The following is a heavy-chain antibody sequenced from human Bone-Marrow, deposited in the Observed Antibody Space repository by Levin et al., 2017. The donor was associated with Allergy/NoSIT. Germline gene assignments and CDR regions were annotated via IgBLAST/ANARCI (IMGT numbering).Heavy chain of an antibody. CDR1: GYSFTSYW. CDR2: IDPDNSNT. V-gene: IGHV5-51*01. Sequence: GESLKISCQGSGYSFTSYWIAWVRQRPGKGLDWMGIIDPDNSNTRYSPSYRGQVILSADKSINTAYLQWSGLKASDSGVYYCARRLGIGGSTRGNWFDLWGQGTLVTVSS. CDR3: ARRLGIGGSTRGNWFDL. D-gene: IGHD7-27*01. J-gene: IGHJ5*02.